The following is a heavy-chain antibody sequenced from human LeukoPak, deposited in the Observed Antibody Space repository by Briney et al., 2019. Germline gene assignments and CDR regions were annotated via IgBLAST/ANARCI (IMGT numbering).Heavy chain of an antibody. CDR3: ASSARGVSNWWFDP. CDR1: GGTFSSYA. D-gene: IGHD3-10*01. CDR2: IIPILGIA. Sequence: SMKVSCKASGGTFSSYAISWVRQAPGQGLEWMGRIIPILGIANYAQKFQGRVTITADKSTSTAYMELSSLRSEDTAVYYCASSARGVSNWWFDPWGQGTLVTVSS. V-gene: IGHV1-69*04. J-gene: IGHJ5*02.